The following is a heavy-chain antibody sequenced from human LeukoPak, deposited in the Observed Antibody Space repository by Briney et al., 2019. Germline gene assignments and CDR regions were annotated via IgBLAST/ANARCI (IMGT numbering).Heavy chain of an antibody. CDR3: ARSPNSSSWFRYYFDY. CDR2: IYYSGST. Sequence: MTSETLSLTCTVSGGSISSYYWSWIRQPPGKGLEWIGYIYYSGSTNYNSSLKSRVTISVDTSKNQFSLKLSSVTAADTAVYYCARSPNSSSWFRYYFDYWGQGTLVTVSS. CDR1: GGSISSYY. V-gene: IGHV4-59*12. J-gene: IGHJ4*02. D-gene: IGHD6-13*01.